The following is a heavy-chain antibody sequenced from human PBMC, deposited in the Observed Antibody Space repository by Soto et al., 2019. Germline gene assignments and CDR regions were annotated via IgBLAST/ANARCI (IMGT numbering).Heavy chain of an antibody. CDR2: IIPIFGTA. CDR1: GGTFSSYA. Sequence: ASVKVSCKASGGTFSSYAISWVRQAPGQGLEWMGGIIPIFGTANYAQKFQGSVTITADESTSTAYMELSSLRSEDTAVYYCAPLGGGSINWFDPWGQGTLVTVSS. J-gene: IGHJ5*02. V-gene: IGHV1-69*13. CDR3: APLGGGSINWFDP. D-gene: IGHD1-26*01.